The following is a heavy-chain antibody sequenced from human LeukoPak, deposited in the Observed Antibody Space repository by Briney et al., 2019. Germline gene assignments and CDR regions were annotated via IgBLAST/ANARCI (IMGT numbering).Heavy chain of an antibody. CDR3: ARQYDLWSGYYRDYYYMDV. CDR1: GYSISSGYY. CDR2: IYHSGST. D-gene: IGHD3-3*01. J-gene: IGHJ6*03. V-gene: IGHV4-38-2*01. Sequence: SETLSLTCAVSGYSISSGYYWGWIRQPPGKGLEWIGSIYHSGSTYYNPSLKSRVTISVDTSKNQFSLNLSSVTAADTAVYYCARQYDLWSGYYRDYYYMDVWGKGTTVTVSS.